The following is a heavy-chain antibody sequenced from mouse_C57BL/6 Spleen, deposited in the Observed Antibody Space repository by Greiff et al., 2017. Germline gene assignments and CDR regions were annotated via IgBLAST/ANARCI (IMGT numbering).Heavy chain of an antibody. J-gene: IGHJ3*01. CDR1: GFNIKDYY. CDR3: AREGAYYSNVFAY. Sequence: VQLKESGAELVKPGASVKLSCTASGFNIKDYYMHWVKQRTEQGLEWIGRIDPEDGETKYAPKFQGKATITADTSSNTAYLQLSSLTSEDTAVYYCAREGAYYSNVFAYWGQGTLVTVSA. D-gene: IGHD2-5*01. CDR2: IDPEDGET. V-gene: IGHV14-2*01.